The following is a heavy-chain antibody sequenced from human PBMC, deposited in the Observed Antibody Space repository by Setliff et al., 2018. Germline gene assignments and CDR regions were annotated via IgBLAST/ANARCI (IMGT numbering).Heavy chain of an antibody. CDR1: GFTFSDYY. J-gene: IGHJ4*02. CDR2: ISRGGST. D-gene: IGHD2-15*01. Sequence: PGGSLRLSCAASGFTFSDYYMNWIRQAPGKGLEWVSYISRGGSTSYADSVKGRFTISRDNSKNSLYLQMNSLRTEDTALYYCAKDISGSIDYWGQGTLVTVSS. CDR3: AKDISGSIDY. V-gene: IGHV3-11*01.